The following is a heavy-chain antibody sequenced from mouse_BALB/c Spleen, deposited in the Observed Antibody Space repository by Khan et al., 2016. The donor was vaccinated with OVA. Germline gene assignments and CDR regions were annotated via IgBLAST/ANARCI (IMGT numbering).Heavy chain of an antibody. Sequence: VKLLESGAELAKPGASVKMSCKASGYTFTSYWMHWVKQRPGQGLEWIGYINPSTDYTEYNQKFKDKATLTVDKSSSTAYMQLTSLTSEDSAVYYCVNHGSSSAWFTYWGQGTLVTVSA. CDR1: GYTFTSYW. J-gene: IGHJ3*01. V-gene: IGHV1-7*01. CDR3: VNHGSSSAWFTY. CDR2: INPSTDYT. D-gene: IGHD1-1*01.